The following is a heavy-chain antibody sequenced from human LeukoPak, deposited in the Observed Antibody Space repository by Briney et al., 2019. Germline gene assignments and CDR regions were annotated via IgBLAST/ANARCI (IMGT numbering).Heavy chain of an antibody. Sequence: GGSLRLSCAASGFTVSSYAMSWVRQAPGKGLEWVSAISDSDGSTYYVDSVKGRFTISRDNSKNTLYLQMNSLRAEDTAVFYCVRVACSSMTSCATVDYWGQGTLVTVSS. J-gene: IGHJ4*02. D-gene: IGHD2-2*01. CDR2: ISDSDGST. CDR1: GFTVSSYA. CDR3: VRVACSSMTSCATVDY. V-gene: IGHV3-23*01.